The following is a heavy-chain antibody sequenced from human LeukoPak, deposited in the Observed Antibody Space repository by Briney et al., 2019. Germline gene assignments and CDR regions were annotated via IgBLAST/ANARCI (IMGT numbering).Heavy chain of an antibody. CDR1: GGSISSHY. V-gene: IGHV4-59*11. J-gene: IGHJ4*02. D-gene: IGHD3-16*01. CDR2: IYYSGST. Sequence: SETLSLTCTVSGGSISSHYWSWIRQPPGKGLEGIGYIYYSGSTNYNPSLKGRVTISVDTSKNQFSLKLSSVTAADTAVYYCARVRPPFYFDYWGQGTLVTVSS. CDR3: ARVRPPFYFDY.